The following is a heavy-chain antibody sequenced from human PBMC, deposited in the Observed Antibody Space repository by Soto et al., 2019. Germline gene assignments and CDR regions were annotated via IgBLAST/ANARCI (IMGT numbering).Heavy chain of an antibody. V-gene: IGHV3-9*01. Sequence: EVQLVESGGGLVQPGRSLRLSCAASGFTFDDSAMHWVRQPPGKGLEWVSGIGSNSGGIGYADSVKGRFTSSRDNAKNSLYLQMNSQRAEDAALYYCAKGLSEGYFDYWGQGTLVTVSS. J-gene: IGHJ4*02. CDR1: GFTFDDSA. CDR2: IGSNSGGI. CDR3: AKGLSEGYFDY.